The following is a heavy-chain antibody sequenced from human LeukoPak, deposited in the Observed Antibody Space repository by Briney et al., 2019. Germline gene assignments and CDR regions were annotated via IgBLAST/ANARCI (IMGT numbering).Heavy chain of an antibody. CDR2: INWNGGST. J-gene: IGHJ6*03. D-gene: IGHD3-3*01. CDR3: ARGAKTYYDFWSGYSYYYYYMDV. V-gene: IGHV3-20*04. Sequence: PGGSLRLSXAASGFTFDDYGMSWVRQAPGKGLEWVSGINWNGGSTGYADSVKGRFTISRDNAKNSLYLQMNSLRAEDTALYYCARGAKTYYDFWSGYSYYYYYMDVWGKGTTVTVSS. CDR1: GFTFDDYG.